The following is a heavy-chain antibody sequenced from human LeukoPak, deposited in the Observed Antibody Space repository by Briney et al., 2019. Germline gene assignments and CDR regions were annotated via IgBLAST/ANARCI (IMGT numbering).Heavy chain of an antibody. D-gene: IGHD2-21*02. V-gene: IGHV1-69*01. CDR3: ARSQAYCGGDCYLDY. CDR1: GGTFSSYA. Sequence: GASVKVSCKASGGTFSSYAISWVRQAPGQGLEWMGGIIPIFGTANYAQKFQGRVTITADESTSTAYMELSSLRSEDTAVYYCARSQAYCGGDCYLDYWGQGTLVTVSS. CDR2: IIPIFGTA. J-gene: IGHJ4*02.